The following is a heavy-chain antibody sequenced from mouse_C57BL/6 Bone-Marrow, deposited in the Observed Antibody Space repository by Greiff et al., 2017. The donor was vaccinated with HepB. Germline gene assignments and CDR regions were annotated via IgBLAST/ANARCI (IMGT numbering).Heavy chain of an antibody. J-gene: IGHJ4*01. CDR1: GYTFTSYW. Sequence: QVHVKQPGAELVKPGASVKLSCKASGYTFTSYWMHWVKQRPGRGLEWIGRIDPNSGGTKYNEKFKSKATLTVDKPSSTAYMQLSSLTSEDSAVYYCARERLRREDYAMDYWGQGTSVTVSS. D-gene: IGHD2-4*01. CDR2: IDPNSGGT. V-gene: IGHV1-72*01. CDR3: ARERLRREDYAMDY.